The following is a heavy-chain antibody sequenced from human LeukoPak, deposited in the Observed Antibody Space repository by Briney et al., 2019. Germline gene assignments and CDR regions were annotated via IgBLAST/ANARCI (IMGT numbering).Heavy chain of an antibody. J-gene: IGHJ6*03. V-gene: IGHV3-21*01. CDR1: GLTFPNAW. D-gene: IGHD1-7*01. Sequence: KPGGSLRLSCVASGLTFPNAWMSWVRQAPGKGLEWVSSISSSSSYIYYADSVKGRFTISRDNAKNSLYLQMNSLRAEDTAVYYCARDSAYNWNYFYYYYYMDVWGKGTTVTVSS. CDR2: ISSSSSYI. CDR3: ARDSAYNWNYFYYYYYMDV.